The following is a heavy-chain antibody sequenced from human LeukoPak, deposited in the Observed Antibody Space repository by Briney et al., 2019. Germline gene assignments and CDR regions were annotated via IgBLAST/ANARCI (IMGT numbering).Heavy chain of an antibody. CDR1: GFTFNDYY. Sequence: GGSLRLSCAASGFTFNDYYMTWIRQAPGEGLEWVSYISSSGSTIYYADYVKGRFTISRDNAKTSLYLQMNSLRAEDTAVYYCAREVRPRITAAAHYYYYMDVWGKGTTVTVSS. J-gene: IGHJ6*03. V-gene: IGHV3-11*04. D-gene: IGHD6-13*01. CDR3: AREVRPRITAAAHYYYYMDV. CDR2: ISSSGSTI.